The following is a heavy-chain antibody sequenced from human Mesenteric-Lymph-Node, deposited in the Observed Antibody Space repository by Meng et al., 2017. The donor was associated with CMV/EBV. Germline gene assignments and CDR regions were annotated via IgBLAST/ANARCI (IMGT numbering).Heavy chain of an antibody. CDR3: ARDELNIAAAKSGLHLTSDY. V-gene: IGHV3-7*01. CDR2: LKQDGSEK. D-gene: IGHD6-13*01. J-gene: IGHJ4*02. CDR1: GFTFSSYW. Sequence: GESLKISCAASGFTFSSYWMSWVRQAPGKGLEWVSTLKQDGSEKYYVDSVKGRFTISRDIAKNSLYLHMNSLRAEDTAVYYCARDELNIAAAKSGLHLTSDYWGQGTLVTVSS.